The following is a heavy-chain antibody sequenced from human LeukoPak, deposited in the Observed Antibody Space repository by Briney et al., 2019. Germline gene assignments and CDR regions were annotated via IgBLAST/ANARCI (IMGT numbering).Heavy chain of an antibody. CDR3: ARQNPRITIFGVVIDYFDY. J-gene: IGHJ4*02. CDR2: INHSGTI. V-gene: IGHV4-34*01. D-gene: IGHD3-3*01. Sequence: EPSETLSLTCAVYGGSFSGYYWSWIRQPPGKGLEWIGEINHSGTINYNPSLKSRVTISVDTSKNQFSLKLSSVTAADTAVYYCARQNPRITIFGVVIDYFDYWGQGTLVTVSS. CDR1: GGSFSGYY.